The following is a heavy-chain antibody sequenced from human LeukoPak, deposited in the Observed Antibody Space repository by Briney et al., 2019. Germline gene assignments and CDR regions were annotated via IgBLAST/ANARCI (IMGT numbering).Heavy chain of an antibody. CDR1: GGTFSSYA. D-gene: IGHD1-26*01. CDR3: ARGAYSGSHFDY. CDR2: IIPIFGTA. V-gene: IGHV1-69*05. Sequence: SVKVSCKASGGTFSSYAISWVRQAPGQGLEWMGGIIPIFGTANYAQKFQGRVTIITDESTSTAYMELSSLRSEDTAVYYCARGAYSGSHFDYWGQGTLVTVSS. J-gene: IGHJ4*02.